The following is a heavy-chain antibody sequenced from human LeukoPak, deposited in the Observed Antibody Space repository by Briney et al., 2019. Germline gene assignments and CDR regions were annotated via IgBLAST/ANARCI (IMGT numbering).Heavy chain of an antibody. CDR3: ARRDYAAALDY. CDR2: IYYSGST. J-gene: IGHJ4*02. Sequence: PSETLSLTCTVSGGSISSYYWSWIRQPPGKGLEWIGYIYYSGSTNYNPSLKSRVTISADTSKNQFSLKLSSVTAADTAVYYCARRDYAAALDYWGQGTLVTVSS. V-gene: IGHV4-59*08. CDR1: GGSISSYY. D-gene: IGHD6-13*01.